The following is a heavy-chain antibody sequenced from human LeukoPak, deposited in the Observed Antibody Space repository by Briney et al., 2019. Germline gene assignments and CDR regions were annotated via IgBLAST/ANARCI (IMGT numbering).Heavy chain of an antibody. Sequence: PSETLSLTCTVSGYSISSGYYWGWIRQPPGKGLEWIGSIYHSGSTYYNPSLKSRLTISLDTSKNQFSLNLSSVTAADTAVYYCARGGLLGTFDYWGQGTLVTVSS. CDR1: GYSISSGYY. CDR3: ARGGLLGTFDY. D-gene: IGHD3-10*01. J-gene: IGHJ4*02. V-gene: IGHV4-38-2*02. CDR2: IYHSGST.